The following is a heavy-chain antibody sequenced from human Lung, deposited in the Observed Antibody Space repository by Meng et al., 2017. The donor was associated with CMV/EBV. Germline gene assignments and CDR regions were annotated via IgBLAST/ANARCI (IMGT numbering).Heavy chain of an antibody. D-gene: IGHD5-18*01. Sequence: ASAXVSXXTSGYIFSNYYMHWVRQAPGQGLEWMGIINGNGGSTSYAQKFQGRVTMTSDTATSTVYMELSSLRSEDTAVYYCATPRGYSYGPLGHWGQGTLVTVSS. CDR3: ATPRGYSYGPLGH. V-gene: IGHV1-46*01. J-gene: IGHJ4*02. CDR1: GYIFSNYY. CDR2: INGNGGST.